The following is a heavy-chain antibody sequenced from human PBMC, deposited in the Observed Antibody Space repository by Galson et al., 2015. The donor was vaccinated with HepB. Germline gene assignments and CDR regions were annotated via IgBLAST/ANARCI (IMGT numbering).Heavy chain of an antibody. V-gene: IGHV3-7*03. Sequence: SLRLSCAASGFTFSSYWMSWVRQAPGKGLEWVANIKQDGSEKYYVDSVKGRFTISRDNAKNSLYLQMNSLRAEDTAVYYCARAGSVRGVIQSFAFDIWGQGTMVTVSS. CDR2: IKQDGSEK. D-gene: IGHD3-10*02. J-gene: IGHJ3*02. CDR3: ARAGSVRGVIQSFAFDI. CDR1: GFTFSSYW.